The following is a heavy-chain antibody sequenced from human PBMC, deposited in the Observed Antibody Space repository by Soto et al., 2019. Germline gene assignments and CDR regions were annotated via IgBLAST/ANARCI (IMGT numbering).Heavy chain of an antibody. Sequence: ASVKVSCKASGYTFISYAMHWVRQAPGQRLEWMGWINTANGNTKYSQKFQGRVTITRDPSASTAYMELISLTSEDTAVYYCAREGSNTILLDYWGQGTLVTVSS. CDR1: GYTFISYA. D-gene: IGHD1-26*01. CDR3: AREGSNTILLDY. CDR2: INTANGNT. V-gene: IGHV1-3*04. J-gene: IGHJ4*02.